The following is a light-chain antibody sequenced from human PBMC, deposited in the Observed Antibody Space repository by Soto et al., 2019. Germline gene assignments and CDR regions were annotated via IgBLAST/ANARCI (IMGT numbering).Light chain of an antibody. CDR2: AAS. V-gene: IGKV3-20*01. Sequence: EIVLTQSPGTLPLSPGERATLSCRASQSLSTYSLAWYQQKPGQTPRLLIYAASTRDTDIPDRFNGSGSGTDFALTISRLEPEDFALYYCQQYEASPLTFGPGTKVDVK. CDR3: QQYEASPLT. J-gene: IGKJ3*01. CDR1: QSLSTYS.